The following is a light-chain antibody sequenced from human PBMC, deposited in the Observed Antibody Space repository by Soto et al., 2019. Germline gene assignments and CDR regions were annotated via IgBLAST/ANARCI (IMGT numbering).Light chain of an antibody. CDR1: QGISGR. J-gene: IGKJ1*01. Sequence: DIQMTQSPSTLSASVGDRVTITCRASQGISGRLAWYQQKPGKAPNLLIYDVSNLESGVPSRFSGTGSGTXXXLTINSLQPDDFATYYCQQYNSYSTFGPGTKVEVK. CDR3: QQYNSYST. CDR2: DVS. V-gene: IGKV1-5*01.